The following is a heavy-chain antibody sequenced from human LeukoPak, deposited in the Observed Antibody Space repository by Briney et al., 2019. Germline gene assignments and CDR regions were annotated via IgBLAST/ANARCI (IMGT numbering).Heavy chain of an antibody. CDR1: GFTFSSDW. CDR2: INGDGTKT. V-gene: IGHV3-74*01. J-gene: IGHJ4*02. CDR3: ASGAGPSEN. Sequence: GGSLRLSCAASGFTFSSDWMHWVRQGPGKGLVWVSRINGDGTKTLYADSVKGQFTISRDNAKNTLYLQMNSLRVEDTAVYYCASGAGPSENWGQGTLVTVSS. D-gene: IGHD4/OR15-4a*01.